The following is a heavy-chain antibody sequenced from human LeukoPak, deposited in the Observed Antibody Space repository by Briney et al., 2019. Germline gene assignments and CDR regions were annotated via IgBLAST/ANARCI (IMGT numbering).Heavy chain of an antibody. CDR3: ARAQGRGFDY. CDR1: GFNVSSSF. V-gene: IGHV3-66*01. Sequence: GGSLRLSCAASGFNVSSSFLSWVRQAPGKGLEHVSVIYSGGTTYYADSVKGRFTISRDNSKNTVHLQMNSLRAEDTAVYYCARAQGRGFDYWGQGTLVTVSA. CDR2: IYSGGTT. J-gene: IGHJ4*02.